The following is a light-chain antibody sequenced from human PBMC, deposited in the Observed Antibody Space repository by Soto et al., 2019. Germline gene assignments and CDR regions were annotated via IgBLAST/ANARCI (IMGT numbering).Light chain of an antibody. Sequence: QSVLTQPPSASETPEQRVIISCSGGNSNIGTNSVSWYQHLPGTAPKLLIYNSYQRPAGVPDRFSGSKSGTSASLAISGLLSEDEANYYCVAWDDSLKTLLFGGGTKLTVL. CDR1: NSNIGTNS. CDR3: VAWDDSLKTLL. V-gene: IGLV1-44*01. CDR2: NSY. J-gene: IGLJ3*02.